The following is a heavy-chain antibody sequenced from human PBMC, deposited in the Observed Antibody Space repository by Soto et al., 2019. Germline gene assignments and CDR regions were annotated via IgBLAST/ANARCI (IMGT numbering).Heavy chain of an antibody. Sequence: GGSLRLSCAASGFTFSSYAMSWVRQAPGKGLEWVSAISGSGGSTYYADSVKGRFTISRDNSKNTLYLQMNSLRAEDTAVYYCAKGGSKLMVYAIRPAYFDYWGQGTLVTVSS. J-gene: IGHJ4*02. CDR1: GFTFSSYA. D-gene: IGHD2-8*01. V-gene: IGHV3-23*01. CDR2: ISGSGGST. CDR3: AKGGSKLMVYAIRPAYFDY.